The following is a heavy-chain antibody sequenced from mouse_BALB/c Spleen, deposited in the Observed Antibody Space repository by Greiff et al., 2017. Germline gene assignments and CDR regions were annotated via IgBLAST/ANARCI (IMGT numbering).Heavy chain of an antibody. J-gene: IGHJ2*01. D-gene: IGHD1-1*02. CDR3: ARWWDGGKNFDY. CDR1: GYAFSSYW. Sequence: QVQLQQSGAELVRPGSSVKISCKASGYAFSSYWMNWVKQRPGQGLEWIGQIYPGDGDTNYNGKFKGKATLTADKSSSTAYMQLSSLTSEDSAVYFCARWWDGGKNFDYWGQGTTLTVSS. CDR2: IYPGDGDT. V-gene: IGHV1-80*01.